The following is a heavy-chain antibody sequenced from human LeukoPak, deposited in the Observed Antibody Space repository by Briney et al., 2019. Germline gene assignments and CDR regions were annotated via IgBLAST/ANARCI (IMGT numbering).Heavy chain of an antibody. D-gene: IGHD3-10*01. V-gene: IGHV1-2*02. CDR3: AISFGELSYGMDV. Sequence: GASVKVSCKASGYTFTGYYMHWVRQAPGQGLEWMGWINPNSGGTNYAQKFQGRVTMTRDTSICTAYMELSRLRSDDTAVYYCAISFGELSYGMDVWGQGTTVTVSS. CDR1: GYTFTGYY. J-gene: IGHJ6*02. CDR2: INPNSGGT.